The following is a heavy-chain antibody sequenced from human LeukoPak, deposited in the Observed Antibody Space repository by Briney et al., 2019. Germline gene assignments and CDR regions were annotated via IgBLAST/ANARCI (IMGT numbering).Heavy chain of an antibody. Sequence: GGSLRLSCAASGFTVSSNYMSWVRQAPGKGLEWVSVIYSGGSTYYADSVKGRFTISRDNAKNSLYLQMNSLRAEDTAVYYCARDFYYDSSGYYSYWGQGTLVTVSS. D-gene: IGHD3-22*01. J-gene: IGHJ4*02. CDR1: GFTVSSNY. V-gene: IGHV3-66*01. CDR3: ARDFYYDSSGYYSY. CDR2: IYSGGST.